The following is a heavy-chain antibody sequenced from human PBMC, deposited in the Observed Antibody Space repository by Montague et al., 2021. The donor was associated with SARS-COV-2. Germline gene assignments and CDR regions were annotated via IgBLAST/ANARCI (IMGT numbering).Heavy chain of an antibody. Sequence: SETLSLTCDVSGVSITSNNWWNWVRQSPEKGLEWIGSIYYSGRTMYTPSLKTRLSMSIDTSRKQYSLNLRSVTAADTAVYYCAMGFHCNGVNCYDGVLGSWGQGTLVTVSS. CDR1: GVSITSNNW. CDR3: AMGFHCNGVNCYDGVLGS. J-gene: IGHJ5*02. V-gene: IGHV4-4*02. D-gene: IGHD2-15*01. CDR2: IYYSGRT.